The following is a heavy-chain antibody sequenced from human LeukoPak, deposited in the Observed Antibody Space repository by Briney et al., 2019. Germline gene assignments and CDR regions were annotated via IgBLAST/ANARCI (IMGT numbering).Heavy chain of an antibody. CDR2: INPNSGGT. J-gene: IGHJ4*02. V-gene: IGHV1-2*02. CDR3: ARDPDSSSWAPYFDY. Sequence: GASVKVSCKASGYTFTGYYMHWVRQAPGQGLEWMGWINPNSGGTNYAQKFQGRVTMTRDTSISTAYMELSRLRSDDTAVYYCARDPDSSSWAPYFDYWGQGTLVTVSS. D-gene: IGHD6-13*01. CDR1: GYTFTGYY.